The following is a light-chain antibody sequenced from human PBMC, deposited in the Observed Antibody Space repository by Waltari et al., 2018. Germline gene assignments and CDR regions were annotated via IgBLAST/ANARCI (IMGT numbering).Light chain of an antibody. CDR1: QSLVYRDGNTY. CDR3: MQGTHWPPIFT. Sequence: DVVMTQSPLSLPVTLGQPASISCRSSQSLVYRDGNTYLNWFKQRPGQSPRRLIYKVSIRDSWVPDRFSGRWSGTDFTLKISRVEAEDVGVYYCMQGTHWPPIFTFGPGTKVDIK. J-gene: IGKJ3*01. V-gene: IGKV2-30*01. CDR2: KVS.